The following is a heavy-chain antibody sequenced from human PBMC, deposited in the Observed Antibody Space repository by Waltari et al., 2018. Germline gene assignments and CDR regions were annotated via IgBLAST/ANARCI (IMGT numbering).Heavy chain of an antibody. CDR2: INTDGSST. V-gene: IGHV3-74*01. D-gene: IGHD6-25*01. Sequence: EVQLVESGGGLVQPGGSLRLSCAASGFTFSSYWMHWVRQAPGKGLVWVSRINTDGSSTSYADSVKGRFTISRDNAKNTLYLQMNSLRAEDTAVYYCARCGGISYYYGMDVWGQGTTVTVSS. CDR3: ARCGGISYYYGMDV. J-gene: IGHJ6*02. CDR1: GFTFSSYW.